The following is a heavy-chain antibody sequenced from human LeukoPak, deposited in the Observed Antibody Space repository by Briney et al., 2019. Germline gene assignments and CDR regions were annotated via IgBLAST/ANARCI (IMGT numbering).Heavy chain of an antibody. Sequence: SGATLVEPTQTLTLTCTFSGFSLSTNGVGVGWIRQPPGKALEWLALIYWNDDKRYSLSLKNRLTITKDTSKTQVVLTMTNMDPVDTATYYCAHAGLTSSFDYWGQGSLVTVSS. J-gene: IGHJ4*02. D-gene: IGHD3-16*01. CDR3: AHAGLTSSFDY. CDR1: GFSLSTNGVG. CDR2: IYWNDDK. V-gene: IGHV2-5*01.